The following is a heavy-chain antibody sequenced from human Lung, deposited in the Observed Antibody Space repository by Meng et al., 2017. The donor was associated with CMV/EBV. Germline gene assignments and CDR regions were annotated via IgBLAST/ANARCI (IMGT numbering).Heavy chain of an antibody. J-gene: IGHJ6*02. CDR3: ARDPLYDLGNFYYYGMDV. D-gene: IGHD3-3*01. CDR1: GFTFSSYG. Sequence: GGSLRLSCVASGFTFSSYGVSWVRQAPGKGLEWVSYISGSGSTIYYADSVKGRFTISRDNAKNSLHLQMNSLRAEDTAVYYCARDPLYDLGNFYYYGMDVWGQGXTVTVSS. CDR2: ISGSGSTI. V-gene: IGHV3-48*03.